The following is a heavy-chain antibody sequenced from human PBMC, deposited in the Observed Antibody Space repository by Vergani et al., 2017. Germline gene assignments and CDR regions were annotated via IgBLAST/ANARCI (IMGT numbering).Heavy chain of an antibody. D-gene: IGHD4-11*01. CDR3: AKDLSYSTAWPHFDF. V-gene: IGHV3-30*18. J-gene: IGHJ4*02. Sequence: VQLVESGGGVVQPGRSLTLSCVASGFSFRGHGMHWVRQAPGKGLEWVAMISYDGDRRDYGDFAKGRFTISRDSSKTVYLQMNSLRVEDTAMYFCAKDLSYSTAWPHFDFWGQGTLVTVSS. CDR2: ISYDGDRR. CDR1: GFSFRGHG.